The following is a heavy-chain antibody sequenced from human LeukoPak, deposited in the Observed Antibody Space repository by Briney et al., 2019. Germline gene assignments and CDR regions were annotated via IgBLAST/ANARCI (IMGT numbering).Heavy chain of an antibody. CDR3: ARVAVSGPTGWFDS. Sequence: GGSLRLSCGGSGFALKSYSLTWVRQAPGKGLEWVSSISSTSAYIHYADSVKGRFTISRDNVDNVVYLEMNGLRAEDTATYYCARVAVSGPTGWFDSWGQGALVIVSS. D-gene: IGHD2-8*02. J-gene: IGHJ5*01. CDR1: GFALKSYS. V-gene: IGHV3-21*01. CDR2: ISSTSAYI.